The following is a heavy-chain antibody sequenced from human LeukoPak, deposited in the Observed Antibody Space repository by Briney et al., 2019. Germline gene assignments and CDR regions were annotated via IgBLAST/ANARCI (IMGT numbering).Heavy chain of an antibody. D-gene: IGHD3-10*01. CDR3: ARGPRITLVRGGQWYYYMDV. CDR1: GYTFTGYY. CDR2: INPNSGGT. Sequence: ASVTVSCKASGYTFTGYYMHWVRQAPGQGLEWMGWINPNSGGTNYAQKFQGRVTMTRDTSTSTVYMELSSLRSEDTAVYYCARGPRITLVRGGQWYYYMDVWGKGTTVTISS. J-gene: IGHJ6*03. V-gene: IGHV1-2*02.